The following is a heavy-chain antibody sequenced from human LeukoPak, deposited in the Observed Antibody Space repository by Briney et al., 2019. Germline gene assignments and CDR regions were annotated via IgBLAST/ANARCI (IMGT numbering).Heavy chain of an antibody. J-gene: IGHJ4*02. CDR3: ARGGRYAYFLDY. CDR1: GFIFSDYW. V-gene: IGHV3-74*01. D-gene: IGHD3-16*01. Sequence: GGSLRLSCSASGFIFSDYWMHWVRQGPGKGLVWVSRIKSDGSSTSYAESVKGRFTISRDNAKNTVYVHMNSLRDEDTAVYYCARGGRYAYFLDYWGQGTLVTVSS. CDR2: IKSDGSST.